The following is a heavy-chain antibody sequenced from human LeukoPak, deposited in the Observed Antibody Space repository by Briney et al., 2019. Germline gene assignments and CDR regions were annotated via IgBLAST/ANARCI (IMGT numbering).Heavy chain of an antibody. CDR1: GNSISSGDNY. CDR3: ARASYSYDINGWVPFDY. D-gene: IGHD3-22*01. J-gene: IGHJ4*02. CDR2: IYTSGST. V-gene: IGHV4-61*02. Sequence: NASQTLSLTCTVSGNSISSGDNYWSWIRQPAVKGLEWIGRIYTSGSTNYNPSLKSRVTISGDTSKNQFSLRLSSVTAADTAVYYCARASYSYDINGWVPFDYWGQGTLVTVSS.